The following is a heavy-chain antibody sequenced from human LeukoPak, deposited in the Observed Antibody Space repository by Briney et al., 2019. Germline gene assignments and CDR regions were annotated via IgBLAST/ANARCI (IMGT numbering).Heavy chain of an antibody. CDR1: GFTFSDYA. Sequence: GGSLRLSCAISGFTFSDYAMSWVRQAPGKGLEWVAVIWKDGINKYYADSVEGRFTISRDNYKNTLDLQMNSLRAEDTAVYYCAREPDGDYGRYAFDIWGQGTMVTVSS. J-gene: IGHJ3*02. V-gene: IGHV3-33*08. CDR2: IWKDGINK. CDR3: AREPDGDYGRYAFDI. D-gene: IGHD4-17*01.